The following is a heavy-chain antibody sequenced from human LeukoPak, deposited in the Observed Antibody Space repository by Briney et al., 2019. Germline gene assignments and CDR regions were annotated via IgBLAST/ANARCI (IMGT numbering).Heavy chain of an antibody. D-gene: IGHD3-10*01. Sequence: SETLSLTCTVSGVPVSSGSYYWSWIRQPPGKRLEWIGYISYTGTTNYNPSLRSRVTISVDMSKNQISLKLNSVTAADTAVYHCASPSGGRYRDDALDIWGQGTMVTVSS. J-gene: IGHJ3*02. CDR2: ISYTGTT. CDR3: ASPSGGRYRDDALDI. CDR1: GVPVSSGSYY. V-gene: IGHV4-61*01.